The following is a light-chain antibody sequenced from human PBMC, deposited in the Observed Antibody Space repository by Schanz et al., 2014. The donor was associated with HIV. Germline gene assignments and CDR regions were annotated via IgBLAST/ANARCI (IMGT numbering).Light chain of an antibody. CDR1: SSDVGGYNY. J-gene: IGLJ3*02. CDR3: SSYAPTSNVL. CDR2: DVT. V-gene: IGLV2-11*01. Sequence: QSALTQPRSVSGSPGQSVAISCTGTSSDVGGYNYVSWDQQHPGKAPKLMIYDVTKRPSGVPDRFSGSKSGNTASLTISGLQAEDEADYSCSSYAPTSNVLFGGGPKLT.